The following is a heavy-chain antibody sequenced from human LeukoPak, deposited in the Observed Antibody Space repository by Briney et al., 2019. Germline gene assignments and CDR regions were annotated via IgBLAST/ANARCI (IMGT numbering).Heavy chain of an antibody. CDR1: GYTFTSYG. V-gene: IGHV1-18*01. CDR3: ASRGSISGRYDFDY. Sequence: GASVKVSCKASGYTFTSYGISWVRQAPGQGLEWTGWISAYNGNTNYAQKLQGRVTMTTDTSTSTAYMELRSLRSDDTAVYYCASRGSISGRYDFDYWGQGTLVTVSS. CDR2: ISAYNGNT. D-gene: IGHD1-26*01. J-gene: IGHJ4*02.